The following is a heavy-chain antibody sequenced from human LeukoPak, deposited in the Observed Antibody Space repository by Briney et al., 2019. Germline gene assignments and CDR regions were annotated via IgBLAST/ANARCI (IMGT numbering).Heavy chain of an antibody. D-gene: IGHD4-11*01. CDR1: AFTFSSYA. J-gene: IGHJ4*02. CDR3: AKMLSDYSNYGGDDY. Sequence: PGGSLRLSCAASAFTFSSYAMHWVRQAPGKGLDWVAVISYDGSNKYYADSVKGRFTISRDNSKNTLYLQMNSLRAEDTAVYYCAKMLSDYSNYGGDDYWGQGTLVTVSS. V-gene: IGHV3-30-3*02. CDR2: ISYDGSNK.